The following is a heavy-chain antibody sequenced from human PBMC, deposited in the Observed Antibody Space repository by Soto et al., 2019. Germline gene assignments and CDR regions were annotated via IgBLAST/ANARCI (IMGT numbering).Heavy chain of an antibody. D-gene: IGHD4-4*01. CDR2: IYYSGNT. CDR1: GGSISSSRYS. Sequence: QLQLQESGPGLVKPSETLSLTCTVSGGSISSSRYSWGWIRQPPGKGLEWIGSIYYSGNTYNNPYTKMRVPISVDTSKNQFSMKLSSVTAAETAVYYGARLDYSNLGSNYHYYMDVWGKGTTVTVSS. J-gene: IGHJ6*03. CDR3: ARLDYSNLGSNYHYYMDV. V-gene: IGHV4-39*01.